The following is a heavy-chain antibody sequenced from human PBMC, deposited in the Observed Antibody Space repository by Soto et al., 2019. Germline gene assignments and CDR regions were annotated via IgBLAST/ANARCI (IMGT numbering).Heavy chain of an antibody. V-gene: IGHV4-4*02. CDR1: GGSISSSNW. CDR3: ARANIYYYYGMDA. D-gene: IGHD2-8*01. Sequence: SETLSLTCAVSGGSISSSNWWSWVRQPPGKGLEWIGEIYHSGSTNYNPSLKSRVTISVDKSKNQFSLKLSSVTAADTAVYYCARANIYYYYGMDAWGQGTTVTVSS. J-gene: IGHJ6*02. CDR2: IYHSGST.